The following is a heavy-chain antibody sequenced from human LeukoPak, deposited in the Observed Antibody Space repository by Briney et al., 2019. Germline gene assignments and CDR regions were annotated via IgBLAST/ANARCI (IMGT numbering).Heavy chain of an antibody. CDR2: ISESGSGT. D-gene: IGHD3-3*01. J-gene: IGHJ4*02. CDR3: AKGVFGVNRAFDY. Sequence: PGGSLRLSCEASGFTFNTCAMGWVRQAPGKGLEWVSAISESGSGTYYADSVKGRFTISRDNSKNTLSLQMNSLRVDDTALYYCAKGVFGVNRAFDYWGQGTLVTVSS. V-gene: IGHV3-23*01. CDR1: GFTFNTCA.